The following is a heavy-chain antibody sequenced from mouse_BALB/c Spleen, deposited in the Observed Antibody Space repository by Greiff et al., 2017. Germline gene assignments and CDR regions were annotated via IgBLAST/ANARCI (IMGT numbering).Heavy chain of an antibody. CDR3: ARDEQGSWFAY. Sequence: EVKLMESGGGLVQPGGSRKLSCAASGFTFSDYGMAWVRQAPGKGPEWVAFISNLAYSIYYADTVTGRFTISRENAKNTLYLEMSSLRSEDTAMYYCARDEQGSWFAYWGQGTLVTVSA. V-gene: IGHV5-15*02. J-gene: IGHJ3*01. CDR1: GFTFSDYG. D-gene: IGHD3-3*01. CDR2: ISNLAYSI.